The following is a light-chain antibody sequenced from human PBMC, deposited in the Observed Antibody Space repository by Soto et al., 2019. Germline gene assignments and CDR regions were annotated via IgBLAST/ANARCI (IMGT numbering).Light chain of an antibody. V-gene: IGLV3-21*02. Sequence: SFERPQPPSVSVGPGQTARISCGGATIGSESVHWYQQKPGQAPVLVVYDDTDRPSGIPERFSGSSSGTTATLTISRVEAGDEADYYCQVWDGSRDHCVFGTGTKVTVL. J-gene: IGLJ1*01. CDR3: QVWDGSRDHCV. CDR1: TIGSES. CDR2: DDT.